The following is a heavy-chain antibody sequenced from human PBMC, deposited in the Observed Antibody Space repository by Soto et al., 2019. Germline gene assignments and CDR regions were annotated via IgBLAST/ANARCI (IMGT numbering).Heavy chain of an antibody. CDR3: ARDGSITGTTRYYYGMDV. CDR2: ISSSRSYI. V-gene: IGHV3-21*01. J-gene: IGHJ6*02. CDR1: GFTFSSYS. D-gene: IGHD1-7*01. Sequence: GGSLRLSCAPSGFTFSSYSMNWVRQAPGKGLEWVSSISSSRSYIYYADSVKGRFTISRDNAKNSLYLQMNSLRAEDTAVYYCARDGSITGTTRYYYGMDVWGQGTTVTVSS.